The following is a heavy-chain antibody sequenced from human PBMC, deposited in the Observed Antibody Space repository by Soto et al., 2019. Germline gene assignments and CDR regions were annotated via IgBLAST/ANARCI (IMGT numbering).Heavy chain of an antibody. CDR3: ARCTLVATLGPRSV. CDR2: LFYTGST. CDR1: GGSISDFY. J-gene: IGHJ6*02. Sequence: WETMALTCTVSGGSISDFYWSWIRQPPGKGLEWIAYLFYTGSTSYNPSLQSRAAFSVDASKNLLSLKLTSVTAADTAVYYCARCTLVATLGPRSVWGLGTAVTVSS. V-gene: IGHV4-59*01. D-gene: IGHD5-12*01.